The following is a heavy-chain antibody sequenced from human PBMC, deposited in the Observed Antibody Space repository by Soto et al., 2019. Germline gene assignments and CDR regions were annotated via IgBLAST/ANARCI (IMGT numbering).Heavy chain of an antibody. Sequence: PVGSLRLSCAASGFTFSSYAMSWVRQAPGKGLEWVSAISGSGGSTYYADSVKGRFTISRDNSKNTLYLQMNSLRAEDTAVYYCARVPYSSSYYFDYWGQGTLVTVSS. CDR3: ARVPYSSSYYFDY. J-gene: IGHJ4*02. CDR1: GFTFSSYA. V-gene: IGHV3-23*01. D-gene: IGHD6-6*01. CDR2: ISGSGGST.